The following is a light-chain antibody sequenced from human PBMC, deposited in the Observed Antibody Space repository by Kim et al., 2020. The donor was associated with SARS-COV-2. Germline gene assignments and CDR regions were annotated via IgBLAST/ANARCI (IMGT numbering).Light chain of an antibody. J-gene: IGLJ3*02. CDR2: DVT. CDR1: SNNIDSYEL. CDR3: SSFTTTSRLV. Sequence: QAIATSSPGTSNNIDSYELVYWYQQHPARSPQLRIYDVTQRPSGVSNRFSGSKSGNTASLTISGLQAEDEADYYCSSFTTTSRLVFGGGTQLTVL. V-gene: IGLV2-14*03.